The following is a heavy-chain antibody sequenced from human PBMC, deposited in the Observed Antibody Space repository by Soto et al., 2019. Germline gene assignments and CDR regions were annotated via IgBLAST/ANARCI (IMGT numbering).Heavy chain of an antibody. CDR2: INAGNGNT. CDR3: ARGSLSSWYLPGIRYYYYYGMDV. Sequence: VASVKVSCKASGYTFTSYAMHWVRQAPGQRLEWMGWINAGNGNTKYSQKFQGRVTITRDTSASTAYMELSSLRSEDTAVYYCARGSLSSWYLPGIRYYYYYGMDVWGQGTTVTVSS. D-gene: IGHD6-13*01. J-gene: IGHJ6*02. CDR1: GYTFTSYA. V-gene: IGHV1-3*01.